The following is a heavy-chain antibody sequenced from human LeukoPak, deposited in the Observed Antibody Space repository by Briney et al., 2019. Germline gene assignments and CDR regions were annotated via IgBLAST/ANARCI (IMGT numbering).Heavy chain of an antibody. V-gene: IGHV3-21*01. CDR1: GFTFSSYS. J-gene: IGHJ4*02. CDR2: ISSSSSYI. CDR3: ARHGGDFWSGYSLYYFDY. D-gene: IGHD3-3*01. Sequence: GGSLRLSCAASGFTFSSYSMNWVRQAPGKGLEWVSSISSSSSYIYYADSVKGRFTISRDNAKNSLYLQMNSLRAEDTAVYYCARHGGDFWSGYSLYYFDYWGQGTLVTVSS.